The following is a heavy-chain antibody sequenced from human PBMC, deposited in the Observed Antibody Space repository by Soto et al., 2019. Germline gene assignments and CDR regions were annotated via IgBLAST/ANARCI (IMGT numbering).Heavy chain of an antibody. J-gene: IGHJ4*02. Sequence: PGGSLRLSCAASGFTFSSYGMHWVRQAPGKGLEWVAVISYDGSNKYYADSVKGRFTISRDNSKNTLYLQMNSLRAEDTAVYYCAKDGGQWLVDYWGQGTLVTVSS. V-gene: IGHV3-30*18. D-gene: IGHD6-19*01. CDR3: AKDGGQWLVDY. CDR2: ISYDGSNK. CDR1: GFTFSSYG.